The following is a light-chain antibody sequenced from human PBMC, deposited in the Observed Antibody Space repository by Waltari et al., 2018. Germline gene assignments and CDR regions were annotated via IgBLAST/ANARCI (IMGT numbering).Light chain of an antibody. V-gene: IGLV2-14*01. CDR3: NSYTGSSSWV. CDR2: DVS. J-gene: IGLJ3*02. Sequence: QSALTQPASVSGSPGQSITISCTGTSSDVGFYNYVSWYQQHPGKAPKLIIYDVSERPSGVSARFSGSKSGNTASLTISGLQAEDEADYYCNSYTGSSSWVFGGGTKLAVL. CDR1: SSDVGFYNY.